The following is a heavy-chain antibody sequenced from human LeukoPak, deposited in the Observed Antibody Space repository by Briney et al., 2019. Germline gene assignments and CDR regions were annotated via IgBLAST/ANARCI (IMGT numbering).Heavy chain of an antibody. J-gene: IGHJ4*02. CDR3: ARGEDIVVVVAATPLIY. CDR1: GGSFSGYY. Sequence: KPSETLSLTCAVYGGSFSGYYWSWIRQPPGKGLEWIGEIYHSGSTNYNPSLKSRVTISVDKSKNQFSLKLSSVTAADTAVYYCARGEDIVVVVAATPLIYWGQGTLVTVSS. D-gene: IGHD2-15*01. V-gene: IGHV4-34*01. CDR2: IYHSGST.